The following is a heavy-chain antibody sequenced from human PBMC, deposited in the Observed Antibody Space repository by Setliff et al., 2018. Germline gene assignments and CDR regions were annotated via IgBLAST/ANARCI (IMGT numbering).Heavy chain of an antibody. D-gene: IGHD4-17*01. V-gene: IGHV3-7*03. CDR3: ARTSTRTRNPLFDY. CDR1: GFTFSSYC. J-gene: IGHJ4*02. Sequence: PGGSLRLSCAASGFTFSSYCMSWVRQAPGKGLEWVANIRQDGSEKYYVDSAKGRFTISRDNAKNSLYLQMNSLRAEDTAVYYCARTSTRTRNPLFDYRGQGTLVTVSS. CDR2: IRQDGSEK.